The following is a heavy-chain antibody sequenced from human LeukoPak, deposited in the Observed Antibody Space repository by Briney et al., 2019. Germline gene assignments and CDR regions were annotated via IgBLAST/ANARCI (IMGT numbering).Heavy chain of an antibody. V-gene: IGHV1-18*01. CDR3: ARSQGGSYEGEDWFDP. D-gene: IGHD1-26*01. CDR2: ISAYNGNT. Sequence: ASVKVSCKASGYTFTSYGISWVRQAPGQGLEWMGWISAYNGNTNYAQKLQGRVTMTTDTSTSTAYMELRSLRSDDTAVYYCARSQGGSYEGEDWFDPWGRGTLVTVSS. CDR1: GYTFTSYG. J-gene: IGHJ5*02.